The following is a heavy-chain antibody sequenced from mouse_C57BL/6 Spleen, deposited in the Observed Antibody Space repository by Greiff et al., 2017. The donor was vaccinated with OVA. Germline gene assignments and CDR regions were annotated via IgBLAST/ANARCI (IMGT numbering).Heavy chain of an antibody. CDR2: IYPGDGDT. Sequence: QVHVKQSGPELVKPGASVKISCKASGYAFSSSWMNWVKQRPGKGLEWIGRIYPGDGDTNYNGKFKGKATLTADKSSSTAYMQLSSLTSEDSAVYFCARDHSYSFDYWGQGTTLTVSS. D-gene: IGHD2-12*01. V-gene: IGHV1-82*01. CDR3: ARDHSYSFDY. CDR1: GYAFSSSW. J-gene: IGHJ2*01.